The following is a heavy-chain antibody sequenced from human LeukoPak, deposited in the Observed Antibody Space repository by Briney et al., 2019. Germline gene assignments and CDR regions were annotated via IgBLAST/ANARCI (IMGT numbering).Heavy chain of an antibody. D-gene: IGHD5-18*01. CDR1: GGSISSGGYS. V-gene: IGHV4-34*01. Sequence: PSETLSLTCAVSGGSISSGGYSWSWIRQPPGKGLEWIGEINHSGSTNYNPSLKSRVTISVDTSKNQFSLKLSSVTAADTAVYYCARGNPRRGYSYGQRVWFDPWGQGTLVTVSS. CDR3: ARGNPRRGYSYGQRVWFDP. J-gene: IGHJ5*02. CDR2: INHSGST.